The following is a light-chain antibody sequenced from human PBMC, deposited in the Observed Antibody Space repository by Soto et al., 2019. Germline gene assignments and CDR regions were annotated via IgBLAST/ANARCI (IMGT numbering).Light chain of an antibody. CDR3: FSYTANDNWV. V-gene: IGLV2-8*01. J-gene: IGLJ3*02. CDR2: EVN. CDR1: SNDIGGFKY. Sequence: QSALIQPPSASGSPGQSITISCAGTSNDIGGFKYVSWYQQHPGKTPRLLIYEVNKRPSGVPDRFSGSKSGNTASLTVSGLQAEDEADYFCFSYTANDNWVFGGGTKLTVL.